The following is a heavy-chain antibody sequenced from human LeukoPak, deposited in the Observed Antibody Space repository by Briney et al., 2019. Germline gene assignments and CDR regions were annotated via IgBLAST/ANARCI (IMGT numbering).Heavy chain of an antibody. CDR1: GFTFDDYA. Sequence: GRSLRLSCAASGFTFDDYAMHWVRQAPGKGLEWVSGISWNSGSIGYADSVKGRFTISRGNAKNSLYLQMNSLRAEDTALYYCAKENRYCNGGSCYSGSFDYWGQGTLVTVSS. D-gene: IGHD2-15*01. V-gene: IGHV3-9*01. CDR3: AKENRYCNGGSCYSGSFDY. CDR2: ISWNSGSI. J-gene: IGHJ4*02.